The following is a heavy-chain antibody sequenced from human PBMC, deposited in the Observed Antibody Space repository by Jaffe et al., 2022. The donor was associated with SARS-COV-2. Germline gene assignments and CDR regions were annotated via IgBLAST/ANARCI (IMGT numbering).Heavy chain of an antibody. CDR3: AKSKREWVPSVDAFDI. Sequence: EVQLLESGGGLVQPGGSLRLSCAASGFTFGNSFMSWVRQAPGKGLEWVAAISGRGGRTYYAASVKGRFTIVSDNSKKTLYLQMNSLRAEDTAVYYCAKSKREWVPSVDAFDIWGQGTLVTVSS. J-gene: IGHJ3*02. D-gene: IGHD1-26*01. CDR1: GFTFGNSF. CDR2: ISGRGGRT. V-gene: IGHV3-23*01.